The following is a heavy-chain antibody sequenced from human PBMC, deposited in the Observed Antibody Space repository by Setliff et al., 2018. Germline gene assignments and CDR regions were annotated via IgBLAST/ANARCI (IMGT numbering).Heavy chain of an antibody. D-gene: IGHD5-18*01. CDR2: IYHNGNT. V-gene: IGHV4-59*01. CDR3: ARDRTAYSYGLDV. J-gene: IGHJ6*02. Sequence: SETLSLTCTVSGGSISPYFWSWIRQSPGKGLEWIDYIYHNGNTNFNPSLKTRVTMSVDTSKNQFALNLRSVTAADSAVYYCARDRTAYSYGLDVWGQGTTVTVS. CDR1: GGSISPYF.